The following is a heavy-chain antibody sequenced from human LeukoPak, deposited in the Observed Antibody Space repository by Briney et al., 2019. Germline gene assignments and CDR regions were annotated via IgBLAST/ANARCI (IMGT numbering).Heavy chain of an antibody. CDR2: MNPNSGNT. Sequence: GASVKVSCKASGYTFTRYDINWVRQATGQGLEWMGWMNPNSGNTGYAQKFQGRVTITRNTSISTAYMELSSLRSEDTAVYYCARGRVAIVAARRSYWFDPWGQGTLVTVSS. CDR3: ARGRVAIVAARRSYWFDP. J-gene: IGHJ5*02. CDR1: GYTFTRYD. D-gene: IGHD6-6*01. V-gene: IGHV1-8*03.